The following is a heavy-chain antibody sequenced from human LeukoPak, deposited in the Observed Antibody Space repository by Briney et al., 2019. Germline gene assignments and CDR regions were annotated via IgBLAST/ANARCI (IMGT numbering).Heavy chain of an antibody. CDR1: GLSFSSYW. CDR3: ASAFTYVRLGDH. D-gene: IGHD3-16*01. V-gene: IGHV3-74*01. J-gene: IGHJ4*02. CDR2: TNLHGTAV. Sequence: GGSLRLSCAVSGLSFSSYWMHWVRQAPGKGLTWVARTNLHGTAVDYADSVRGRFTISRDNAKNTLFLQMNSLRAEDTAVYYCASAFTYVRLGDHWGQGTLVTVSS.